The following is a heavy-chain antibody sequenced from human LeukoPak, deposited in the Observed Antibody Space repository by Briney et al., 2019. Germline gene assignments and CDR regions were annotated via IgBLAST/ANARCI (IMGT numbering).Heavy chain of an antibody. Sequence: SVTLSLTCTVSGGSIRSYYWSWIRQPPGKGLEWIGYIYHSGSTNYNPSLKSRVTISVDTSKNQFSLKLSSVTAADTAVYYCARWSPAPNWFDPWGQGTLVTVSS. CDR2: IYHSGST. CDR1: GGSIRSYY. J-gene: IGHJ5*02. CDR3: ARWSPAPNWFDP. V-gene: IGHV4-59*01. D-gene: IGHD2-2*01.